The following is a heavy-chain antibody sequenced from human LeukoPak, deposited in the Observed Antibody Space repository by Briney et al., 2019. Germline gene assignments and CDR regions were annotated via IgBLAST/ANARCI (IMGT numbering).Heavy chain of an antibody. CDR1: GYSFTSYW. V-gene: IGHV5-10-1*01. CDR3: ARHDILTGYYPWWFDP. J-gene: IGHJ5*02. Sequence: GESLMISCQGSGYSFTSYWISWVRQMPGKGLEWMGRIDPSDSYTNYSPSFQGHVTISADKSISTAYLQWSSLKASDTAMYYCARHDILTGYYPWWFDPWGQGTLVTVSS. D-gene: IGHD3-9*01. CDR2: IDPSDSYT.